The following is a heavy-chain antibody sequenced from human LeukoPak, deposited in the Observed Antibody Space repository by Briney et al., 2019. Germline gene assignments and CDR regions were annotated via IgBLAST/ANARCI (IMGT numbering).Heavy chain of an antibody. D-gene: IGHD4-17*01. J-gene: IGHJ4*02. CDR3: AKVDLHYGGAMGGYFDY. CDR1: GFTFSSYG. Sequence: GGSLRLSCEASGFTFSSYGMHWVRQAPGKGLEWVAVISYDGSNKYYADSVKGRFTISRDNSKNTLYLQMNSLRAEDTAVYYCAKVDLHYGGAMGGYFDYWGQGTLVTVSS. CDR2: ISYDGSNK. V-gene: IGHV3-30*18.